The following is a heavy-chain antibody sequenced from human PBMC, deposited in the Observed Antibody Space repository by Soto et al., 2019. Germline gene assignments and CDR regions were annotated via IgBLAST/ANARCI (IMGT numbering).Heavy chain of an antibody. CDR3: ERRWGEGRVDY. D-gene: IGHD3-10*01. J-gene: IGHJ4*02. CDR1: GASISSSNW. Sequence: QVQLQESGPGLVKPSGTLSLTCAVSGASISSSNWWSWVRQPPGKGLEWIGEIYHSGSTNYNPSPKRRVTISVDTSRNQCSLKLSSVTAADTAVYYCERRWGEGRVDYWGPGTLVTVSS. CDR2: IYHSGST. V-gene: IGHV4-4*02.